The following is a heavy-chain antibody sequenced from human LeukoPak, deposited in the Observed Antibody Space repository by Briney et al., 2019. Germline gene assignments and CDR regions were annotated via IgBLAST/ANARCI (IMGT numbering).Heavy chain of an antibody. CDR2: IYHSGST. Sequence: PSETLSLTCTVSGGSISSSSYYWGWIRQPPGKGLEWIGSIYHSGSTYYNPSLKSRVTISVDRSKNQFTLKLSSVTAADTAVYYCARYHRSYASLDYWGQGTLVTVSS. J-gene: IGHJ4*02. CDR1: GGSISSSSYY. D-gene: IGHD1-26*01. CDR3: ARYHRSYASLDY. V-gene: IGHV4-39*06.